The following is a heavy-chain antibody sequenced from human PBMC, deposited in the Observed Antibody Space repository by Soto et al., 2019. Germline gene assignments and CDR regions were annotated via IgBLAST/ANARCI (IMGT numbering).Heavy chain of an antibody. Sequence: PSETLSLTCTVSGGSISTYYWSWIRQPPGKGLEWIGYIYYSGSTSYNPSLKSRVTISVDTSKNQFSLKLSSASAADTAVYYCARGHSVMVYYYGMDVWGQGTTVTVSS. CDR2: IYYSGST. J-gene: IGHJ6*02. D-gene: IGHD5-18*01. CDR3: ARGHSVMVYYYGMDV. CDR1: GGSISTYY. V-gene: IGHV4-59*01.